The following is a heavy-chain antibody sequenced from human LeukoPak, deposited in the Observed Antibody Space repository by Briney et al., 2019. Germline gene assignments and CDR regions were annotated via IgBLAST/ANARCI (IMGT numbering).Heavy chain of an antibody. CDR3: ARSNGWYLDY. D-gene: IGHD6-19*01. V-gene: IGHV3-30-3*01. CDR2: ITSDGTNE. Sequence: PGGSLRLSCEGSGFIFSNYWMGWVRQAPGKGLEWVAVITSDGTNEYYADAVKGRFTISRDNSKTTLYLHMNSLRVEDTAVYYCARSNGWYLDYWGQGTLVTVSS. CDR1: GFIFSNYW. J-gene: IGHJ4*02.